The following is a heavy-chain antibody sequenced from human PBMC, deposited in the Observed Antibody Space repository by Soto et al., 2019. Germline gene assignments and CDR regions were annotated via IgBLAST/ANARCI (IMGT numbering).Heavy chain of an antibody. V-gene: IGHV3-30*03. CDR1: GFTFNSYG. D-gene: IGHD1-26*01. Sequence: QEQLVESGGGFVKPGGSLRLSCAASGFTFNSYGMHWVRQGPGNGLEWVAFISYDSTKTYYADSVKGRFTISRDNSNSALYVQMNSLTGEDTAVYYCARTRSAWSDFHYYSLDVWGQGTTVTVSS. CDR2: ISYDSTKT. J-gene: IGHJ6*02. CDR3: ARTRSAWSDFHYYSLDV.